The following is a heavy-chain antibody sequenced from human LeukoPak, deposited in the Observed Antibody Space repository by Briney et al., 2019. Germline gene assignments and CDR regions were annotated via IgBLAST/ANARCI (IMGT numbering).Heavy chain of an antibody. CDR3: ARRGRDCSGGSCYDAFDI. CDR1: GGSISSYY. Sequence: SETLSLTCTVSGGSISSYYWSWIRQPPGKGLEWIGYIYYSGSTNYNPSLKSRVTISVDTSRNQFSLKLSSVTAADTAVYYCARRGRDCSGGSCYDAFDIWGQGTMVTVSS. D-gene: IGHD2-15*01. V-gene: IGHV4-59*08. J-gene: IGHJ3*02. CDR2: IYYSGST.